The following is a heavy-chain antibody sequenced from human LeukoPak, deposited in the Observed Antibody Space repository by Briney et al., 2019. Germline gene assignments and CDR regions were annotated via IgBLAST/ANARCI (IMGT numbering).Heavy chain of an antibody. Sequence: GGSLRLSCAASGFTFSSYAMSWVRQAPGKGLEWVSGLSGSGGTTYYADSVKGRFTISRDNSNNTLFLQINSLRAEDTALYYCAKSRSHSSAWYGSDFDYWGQGTLVTVSS. V-gene: IGHV3-23*01. CDR2: LSGSGGTT. J-gene: IGHJ4*02. D-gene: IGHD6-19*01. CDR1: GFTFSSYA. CDR3: AKSRSHSSAWYGSDFDY.